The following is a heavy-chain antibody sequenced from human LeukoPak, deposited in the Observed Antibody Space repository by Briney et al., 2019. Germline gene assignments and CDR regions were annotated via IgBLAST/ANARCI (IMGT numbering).Heavy chain of an antibody. D-gene: IGHD6-13*01. V-gene: IGHV4-59*08. CDR2: IYYSGST. CDR1: GGSISSYY. CDR3: ARHGGGASSSWFDAFDI. Sequence: SETLSLTCTVSGGSISSYYWSWIRQPPGKGLKWIGYIYYSGSTNYNPSLKSRATISVDTSNNQLSLKLSSVTAADTAIYYCARHGGGASSSWFDAFDIWGQGTMVTVSS. J-gene: IGHJ3*02.